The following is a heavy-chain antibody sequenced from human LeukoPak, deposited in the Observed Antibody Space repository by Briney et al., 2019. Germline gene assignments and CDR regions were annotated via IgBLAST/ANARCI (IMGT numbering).Heavy chain of an antibody. Sequence: PGGSLRLSCEASGFTFSDYYMGWIRQAPGKGLEWVSYISSSGSTIYYADAVKGRFTISRDNAKNSLYLQMNSLRAEDTAVYYCARGRVGMVTFDYWGQGTLVTVSS. CDR2: ISSSGSTI. CDR1: GFTFSDYY. CDR3: ARGRVGMVTFDY. V-gene: IGHV3-11*01. J-gene: IGHJ4*02. D-gene: IGHD5-18*01.